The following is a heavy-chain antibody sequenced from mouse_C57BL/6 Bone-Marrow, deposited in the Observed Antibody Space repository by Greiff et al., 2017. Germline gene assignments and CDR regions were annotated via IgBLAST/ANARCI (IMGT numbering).Heavy chain of an antibody. CDR2: SRNKANDYTT. J-gene: IGHJ4*01. CDR3: AREDYYGSAMDY. CDR1: GFTFSDFY. V-gene: IGHV7-1*01. D-gene: IGHD1-1*01. Sequence: EVQVVESGGGLVQSGRSLRLSCATSGFTFSDFYMEWVRQAPGKGLEWIAASRNKANDYTTEYSASVKGRFIVSRDTSQSILYLQMNALRAEDTAIYYCAREDYYGSAMDYWGQGTSVTVSS.